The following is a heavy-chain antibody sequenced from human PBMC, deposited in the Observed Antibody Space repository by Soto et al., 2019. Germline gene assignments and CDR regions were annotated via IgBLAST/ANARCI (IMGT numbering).Heavy chain of an antibody. CDR3: AKLDFWNSYYGLDV. CDR1: GYTFSDYY. Sequence: ASVKVSCKASGYTFSDYYIHWVRQAPGQGLEWMGWISPRSGSANFAQRFQGRVSMTRDTSITTAYMDLRRLKSDDTAIYYCAKLDFWNSYYGLDVWGQGTTVTVSS. CDR2: ISPRSGSA. D-gene: IGHD3-3*01. V-gene: IGHV1-2*02. J-gene: IGHJ6*02.